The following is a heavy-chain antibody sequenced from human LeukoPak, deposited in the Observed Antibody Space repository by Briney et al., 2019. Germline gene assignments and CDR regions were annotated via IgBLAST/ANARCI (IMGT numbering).Heavy chain of an antibody. Sequence: ASVKVSCKASGYTFTGYYMHWVRQAPGQGLEWMGWINPNSGGTNYAQKFQGRVTMTRDTSISTAYMELSRLRSDDTAVYYCARGSPPSYDFWSGYPNYYYYYMDVWGKGTTVTVSS. V-gene: IGHV1-2*02. J-gene: IGHJ6*03. CDR1: GYTFTGYY. CDR2: INPNSGGT. D-gene: IGHD3-3*01. CDR3: ARGSPPSYDFWSGYPNYYYYYMDV.